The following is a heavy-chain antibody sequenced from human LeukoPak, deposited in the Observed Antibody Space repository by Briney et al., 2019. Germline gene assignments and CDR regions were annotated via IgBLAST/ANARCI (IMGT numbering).Heavy chain of an antibody. V-gene: IGHV1-69*13. Sequence: GASVKVSCKASGGTFSSYAISWVRQAPGQGLEWMGGIIPIFGTANYAQKFQGRVTITADESTSTAYMELSSLRSEDTAVYYCAKEYTGYAYFDYWGQGTLVTVSS. CDR2: IIPIFGTA. CDR3: AKEYTGYAYFDY. D-gene: IGHD3-9*01. CDR1: GGTFSSYA. J-gene: IGHJ4*02.